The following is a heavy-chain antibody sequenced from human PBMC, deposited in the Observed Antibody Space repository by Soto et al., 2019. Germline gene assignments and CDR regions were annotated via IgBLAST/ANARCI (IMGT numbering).Heavy chain of an antibody. CDR3: ARDRETTGPLTGLDF. J-gene: IGHJ4*02. CDR2: LSSTNRFI. CDR1: GFSFNSYT. D-gene: IGHD4-17*01. Sequence: EVQLVESGGGLVKPGGSLRLSCAAPGFSFNSYTMNWVRQAPGKGLEWVSSLSSTNRFIYYADSVKGRFTNSRDNAESALYLQMQSLRDEATAGYYCARDRETTGPLTGLDFWCQGALVTVSS. V-gene: IGHV3-21*06.